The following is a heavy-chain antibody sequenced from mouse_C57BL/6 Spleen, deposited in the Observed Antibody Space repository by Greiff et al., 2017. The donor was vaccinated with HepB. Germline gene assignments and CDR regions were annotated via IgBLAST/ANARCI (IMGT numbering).Heavy chain of an antibody. CDR3: TTYDGYDFDD. D-gene: IGHD2-3*01. J-gene: IGHJ2*01. V-gene: IGHV14-4*01. Sequence: DVKLQESGAELVRPGASVKLSCTASGFNIKDDYMHWVKQRPEQGLEWIGWIDPENGGTEYASKFQGKATITADTSSNTAYLQLSSLASVDTAVYECTTYDGYDFDDWGQGTTLTVSS. CDR2: IDPENGGT. CDR1: GFNIKDDY.